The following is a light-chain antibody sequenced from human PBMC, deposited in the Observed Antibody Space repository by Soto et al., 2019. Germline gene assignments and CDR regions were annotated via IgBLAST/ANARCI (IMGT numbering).Light chain of an antibody. V-gene: IGKV1-9*01. Sequence: IQLTQSTSFLSASIGDRVTITCRASQDFSNFLAWYQQKPGRAPKLLMYDASTLQSGVPSRFSGSGSGSDFTLTITSLQSEDFATYYCQHYYNYPLTFGGGTKVDIK. CDR3: QHYYNYPLT. CDR2: DAS. CDR1: QDFSNF. J-gene: IGKJ4*01.